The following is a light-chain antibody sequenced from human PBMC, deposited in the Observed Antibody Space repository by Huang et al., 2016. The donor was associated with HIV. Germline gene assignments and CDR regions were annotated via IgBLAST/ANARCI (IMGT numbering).Light chain of an antibody. CDR2: DAS. J-gene: IGKJ4*01. Sequence: EIVLTQSPATLSLSPGEGGTLSCRASQSSSNFLAWFQQKPGQAPRLLITDASNRATGIPARFSGSGSGTDFTLTISSLEPEDFAVYYCQQRSNWPLTFGGGTKVEIK. CDR1: QSSSNF. V-gene: IGKV3-11*01. CDR3: QQRSNWPLT.